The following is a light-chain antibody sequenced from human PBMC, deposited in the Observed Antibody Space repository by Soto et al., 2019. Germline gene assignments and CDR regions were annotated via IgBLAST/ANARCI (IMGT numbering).Light chain of an antibody. J-gene: IGKJ1*01. CDR1: RSVGTW. Sequence: DIPMTQSPPTLSASVGARVTITCRASRSVGTWLAWYQQKPGRAPNLLIYKTSTLKSGVPSRLSGSGSGSQFSLIINTLQPDDFATYYCEQYNDYFRTFGPGTKVEIE. V-gene: IGKV1-5*03. CDR2: KTS. CDR3: EQYNDYFRT.